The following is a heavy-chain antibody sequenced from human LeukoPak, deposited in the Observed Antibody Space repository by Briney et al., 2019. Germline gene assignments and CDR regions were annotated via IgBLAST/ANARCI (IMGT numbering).Heavy chain of an antibody. Sequence: SETLSLTCAVYGGSFSGYYWSWIRQPPGKGLEWIGEINHSGSTSYNLSLKRRVTMSIDTSKNHFSLRLSSMTAADTATYYCARSPSGSYPDWGQGTLVTVSS. V-gene: IGHV4-34*01. CDR1: GGSFSGYY. CDR2: INHSGST. J-gene: IGHJ4*02. D-gene: IGHD1-26*01. CDR3: ARSPSGSYPD.